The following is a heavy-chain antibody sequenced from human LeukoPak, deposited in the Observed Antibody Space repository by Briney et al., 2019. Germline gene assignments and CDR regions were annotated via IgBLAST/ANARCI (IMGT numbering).Heavy chain of an antibody. CDR1: GFTFSSYS. D-gene: IGHD2-2*01. J-gene: IGHJ6*02. V-gene: IGHV3-48*04. Sequence: GGSLRLSCAASGFTFSSYSMSWVRQAPGKGLEWVSYISGSGNTIYYADSVKGRFTISRDNAKNSLYLQMNSLRAEDTAVYNCARGRYCSSTSCHRYYYYGMDVWGQGTTVTVSS. CDR3: ARGRYCSSTSCHRYYYYGMDV. CDR2: ISGSGNTI.